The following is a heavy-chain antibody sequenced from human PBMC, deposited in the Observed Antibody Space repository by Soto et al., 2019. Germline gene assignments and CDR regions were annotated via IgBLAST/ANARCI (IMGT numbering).Heavy chain of an antibody. CDR2: IYYSGST. CDR3: ARAWGYYFDY. CDR1: GGSISSYY. D-gene: IGHD3-16*01. Sequence: SETLSLTCTVSGGSISSYYWGWIRQPPGKGLEWIGYIYYSGSTNYNPSLKSRVTISVDTSKNQFSLRLSSVTAADTAVYYCARAWGYYFDYWVQGTLVTVSS. V-gene: IGHV4-59*01. J-gene: IGHJ4*02.